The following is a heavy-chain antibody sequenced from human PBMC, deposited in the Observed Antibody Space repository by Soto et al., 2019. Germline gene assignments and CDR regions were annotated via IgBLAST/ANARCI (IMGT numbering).Heavy chain of an antibody. D-gene: IGHD6-19*01. CDR2: INPNSGGT. Sequence: ASVKVSCKASGYTFTSYGIHWVRQAPGQGLEWMGWINPNSGGTNYAQKFQGRVTMTRDTSISTAYMELSRLRSDATAVYYCARELYSSGKSYYYYGMAVRGAGSTVTASS. J-gene: IGHJ6*04. CDR1: GYTFTSYG. CDR3: ARELYSSGKSYYYYGMAV. V-gene: IGHV1-2*02.